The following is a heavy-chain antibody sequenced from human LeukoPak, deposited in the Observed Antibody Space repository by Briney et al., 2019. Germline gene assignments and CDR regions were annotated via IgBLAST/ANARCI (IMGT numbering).Heavy chain of an antibody. CDR1: GGSISSGSYY. CDR2: IYYSGST. V-gene: IGHV4-39*01. D-gene: IGHD2-2*01. J-gene: IGHJ5*02. CDR3: ARRPLGYCSSTSCYGNWFDP. Sequence: SETLSLTCTVSGGSISSGSYYWGWIRQPPGKGLEWIGSIYYSGSTYYNPSLKSRVTISVDTSKNQFSLKLSSVTAADTAVYYCARRPLGYCSSTSCYGNWFDPWGQGTLVTVSS.